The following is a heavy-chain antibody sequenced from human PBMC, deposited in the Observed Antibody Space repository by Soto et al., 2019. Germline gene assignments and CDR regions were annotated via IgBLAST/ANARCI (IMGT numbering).Heavy chain of an antibody. J-gene: IGHJ5*02. D-gene: IGHD2-8*01. V-gene: IGHV3-74*01. CDR2: IDPDGSIT. CDR3: ARGGNGLDP. CDR1: GFTFSNYW. Sequence: EAQLVESGGGLVQPGGSLRLSCAASGFTFSNYWMYWLHQPPGEGLMWVSRIDPDGSITNYADSVRGRFTISRDNAKNTLYVEMNSLIAEDTAMYYCARGGNGLDPWGQGTLVTVSS.